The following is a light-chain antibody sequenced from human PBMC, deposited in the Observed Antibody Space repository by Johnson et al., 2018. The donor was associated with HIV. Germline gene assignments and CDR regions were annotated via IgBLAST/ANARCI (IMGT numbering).Light chain of an antibody. V-gene: IGLV1-51*02. Sequence: QSVLTHPPSVSAAPGQKVTISCSGSSSNIGSNYVSWYQQFPGTAPQLLIYENDKRPSGIPDRFSGSKSGTSAALGITGLQTGDAADYYCSTWARTLTIGGVFGTWTKVTVL. CDR2: END. CDR1: SSNIGSNY. CDR3: STWARTLTIGGV. J-gene: IGLJ1*01.